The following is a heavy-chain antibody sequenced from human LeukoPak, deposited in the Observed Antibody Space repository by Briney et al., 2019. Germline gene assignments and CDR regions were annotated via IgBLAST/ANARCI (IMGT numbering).Heavy chain of an antibody. D-gene: IGHD3-10*01. Sequence: GGSLRLSCAASGFTFSSYAMHWVRQAPGKGLEWVAAISYDGSNKYYADSVKGRFTISRDNSKNTLYLQMNSLRAEDTAVYYYARDQGQYDSGSPARYGMDVWGQGTTVTVSS. CDR2: ISYDGSNK. J-gene: IGHJ6*02. CDR3: ARDQGQYDSGSPARYGMDV. CDR1: GFTFSSYA. V-gene: IGHV3-30-3*01.